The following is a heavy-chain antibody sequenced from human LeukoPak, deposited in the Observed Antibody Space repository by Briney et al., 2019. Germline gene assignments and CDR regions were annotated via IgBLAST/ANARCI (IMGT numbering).Heavy chain of an antibody. CDR2: INHSGST. J-gene: IGHJ4*02. Sequence: SETLSLTCAVYGGSFSGYYWSWIRQPPGKGLEWIGEINHSGSTNYNPSLKSRVTISVDTSKNQFSLKLNSATAADTAVYYCARRLSTRSYYLDDWGQGTLVTVSS. CDR3: ARRLSTRSYYLDD. D-gene: IGHD2/OR15-2a*01. CDR1: GGSFSGYY. V-gene: IGHV4-34*01.